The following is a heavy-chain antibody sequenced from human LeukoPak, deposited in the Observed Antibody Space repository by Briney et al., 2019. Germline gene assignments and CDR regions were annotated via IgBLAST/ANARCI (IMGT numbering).Heavy chain of an antibody. V-gene: IGHV3-30-3*01. D-gene: IGHD4-17*01. CDR1: GFTFSSYA. J-gene: IGHJ4*02. CDR2: ISYDGSSK. CDR3: ARETGSAVGSTDFDY. Sequence: GGSLRLSCAASGFTFSSYAIHWVRQAPGKGLEWVAVISYDGSSKYYADSVKGRFTISRDNSENTLYLQMNSLRAEDTAVYYCARETGSAVGSTDFDYWGQGTLVTVSS.